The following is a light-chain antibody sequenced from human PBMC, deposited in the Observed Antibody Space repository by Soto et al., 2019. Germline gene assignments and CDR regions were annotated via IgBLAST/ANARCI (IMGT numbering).Light chain of an antibody. V-gene: IGKV1-6*01. CDR2: AAS. CDR1: QGIRND. Sequence: AIQMTQSPSSLSASVEDRVTITCRASQGIRNDLGWYQQKPGKAPKLLIYAASTLHSGVPSRFSGSGSGTEFTLTISSLQPEDCATYYCLQDDTYPLTFGGGTKVEIK. CDR3: LQDDTYPLT. J-gene: IGKJ4*01.